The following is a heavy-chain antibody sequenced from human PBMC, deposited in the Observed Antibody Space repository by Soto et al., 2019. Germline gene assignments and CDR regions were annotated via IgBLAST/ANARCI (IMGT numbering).Heavy chain of an antibody. CDR3: AKNHDYGDYGMDV. D-gene: IGHD4-17*01. CDR2: ISYDGSNK. Sequence: QVQLVGSGGGVVQPGRSLRLSCAASGFTFNNFAMHWVRQAPGKGLEWVAVISYDGSNKYYADSVKGRFTISRDNSKNTLYLQMNSLRAEDTAVYYCAKNHDYGDYGMDVWGQGTTVTVSS. V-gene: IGHV3-30*18. CDR1: GFTFNNFA. J-gene: IGHJ6*02.